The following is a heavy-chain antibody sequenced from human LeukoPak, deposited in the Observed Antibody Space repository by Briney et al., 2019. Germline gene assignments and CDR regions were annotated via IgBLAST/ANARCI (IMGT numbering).Heavy chain of an antibody. J-gene: IGHJ4*02. CDR2: ISYDGSNK. D-gene: IGHD3-3*01. CDR1: GFTFSSDG. Sequence: GRSLRLSCAASGFTFSSDGMHWVRQAPGKGLEWGAVISYDGSNKYYADSVKGRFTISRDNSKNTLSLQMNSLRAEDTAVYYCAEDHDFWSGYTDYWGQGTLVTVSS. CDR3: AEDHDFWSGYTDY. V-gene: IGHV3-30*18.